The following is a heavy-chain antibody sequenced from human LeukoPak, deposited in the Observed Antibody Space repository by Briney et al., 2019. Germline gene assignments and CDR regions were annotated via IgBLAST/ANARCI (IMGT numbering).Heavy chain of an antibody. D-gene: IGHD5-18*01. CDR3: ASADRGYSYGYDY. Sequence: SETLSLTCTVSGGSISSGSYYWSWIRQHPGKGLEWIGYIYYSGSTYYNPSLKSRVTISVDTSKNQFSLKLSSVTAADTAVYYCASADRGYSYGYDYWGQGTLVTVSS. CDR1: GGSISSGSYY. CDR2: IYYSGST. V-gene: IGHV4-31*03. J-gene: IGHJ4*02.